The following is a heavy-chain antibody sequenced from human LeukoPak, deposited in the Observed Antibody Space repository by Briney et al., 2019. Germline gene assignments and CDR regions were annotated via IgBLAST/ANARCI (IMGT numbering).Heavy chain of an antibody. CDR1: GGPISSYY. D-gene: IGHD2-8*01. CDR3: ARDRSFCTNAVCTSPFDY. CDR2: IYTSGST. J-gene: IGHJ4*02. V-gene: IGHV4-4*07. Sequence: SETLSLTCTVSGGPISSYYWSWIRQPAGKGLEWIGRIYTSGSTNYNPSLKSRVTMSVDTSKNQFSLKLSSETAADTAVYYCARDRSFCTNAVCTSPFDYWGQGTLVTVSS.